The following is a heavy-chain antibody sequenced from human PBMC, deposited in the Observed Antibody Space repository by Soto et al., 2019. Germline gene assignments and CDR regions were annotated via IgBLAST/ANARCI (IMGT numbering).Heavy chain of an antibody. Sequence: ASVKVSCKASGYTFTNYAVHWVRQAPGQRLEWMGWINPANGNTKYSQTFQGRVTISRDTSATTAYMELSSLGSEDTAVYYCARDLTSESYFVYWGQGTQVTVSS. V-gene: IGHV1-3*01. CDR1: GYTFTNYA. CDR3: ARDLTSESYFVY. D-gene: IGHD3-10*01. CDR2: INPANGNT. J-gene: IGHJ4*02.